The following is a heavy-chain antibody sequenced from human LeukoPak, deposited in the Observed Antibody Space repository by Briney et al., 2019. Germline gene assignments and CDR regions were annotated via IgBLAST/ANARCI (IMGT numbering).Heavy chain of an antibody. Sequence: PGGSLRLSCAASGFTYSSYAMSWVRQAPGKGLEWVSAISGSGGSTYYADSVKGRFTISRDNSKNTLYLQMNSLRAEDTAVYYCAKPIRGIVATIAHFGYWGQGTLVTVSS. CDR2: ISGSGGST. D-gene: IGHD5-12*01. CDR3: AKPIRGIVATIAHFGY. V-gene: IGHV3-23*01. J-gene: IGHJ4*02. CDR1: GFTYSSYA.